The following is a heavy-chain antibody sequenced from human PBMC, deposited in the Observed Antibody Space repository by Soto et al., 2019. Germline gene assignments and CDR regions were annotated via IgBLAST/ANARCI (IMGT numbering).Heavy chain of an antibody. CDR1: GFTFTSYG. J-gene: IGHJ4*02. Sequence: VGSLRLSCTASGFTFTSYGMGCFLQSAGKVLQWVSTIRGDGGQTHYTDSVKGRFSISRDNSKNTVYLQMDSLRAEDTAMYFCARDVGLDSDDFFAYWGQGTQVTVSS. CDR2: IRGDGGQT. CDR3: ARDVGLDSDDFFAY. D-gene: IGHD3-9*01. V-gene: IGHV3-23*01.